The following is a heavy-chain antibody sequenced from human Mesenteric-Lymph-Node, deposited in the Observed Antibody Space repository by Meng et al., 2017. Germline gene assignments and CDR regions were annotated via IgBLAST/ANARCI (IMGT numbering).Heavy chain of an antibody. V-gene: IGHV4-38-2*02. J-gene: IGHJ4*02. CDR1: GYSISSGYY. Sequence: SETLSLTCTVSGYSISSGYYWGWIRQPPGKGLEWIGSIYHSGGTYYNPSLKSRVTISVDTSKNQFSLKLSSVTAADTAVYYCARDSDYYDSSGYYHTTDYWGQGTLVTVSS. CDR3: ARDSDYYDSSGYYHTTDY. CDR2: IYHSGGT. D-gene: IGHD3-22*01.